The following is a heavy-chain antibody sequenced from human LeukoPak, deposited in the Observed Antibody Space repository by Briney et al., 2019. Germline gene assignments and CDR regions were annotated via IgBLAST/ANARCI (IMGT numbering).Heavy chain of an antibody. Sequence: SETLSLTCAVYGGSFSGYYWSWIRQTPGKGLEWIGEINHSGSTNYKPSLKSRVTISVDTSKSQLSLKLSSVTAADTAVYYCARVYCSSTSGHYYFDYWGQGTLVTVSS. CDR3: ARVYCSSTSGHYYFDY. V-gene: IGHV4-34*01. D-gene: IGHD2-2*01. CDR2: INHSGST. CDR1: GGSFSGYY. J-gene: IGHJ4*02.